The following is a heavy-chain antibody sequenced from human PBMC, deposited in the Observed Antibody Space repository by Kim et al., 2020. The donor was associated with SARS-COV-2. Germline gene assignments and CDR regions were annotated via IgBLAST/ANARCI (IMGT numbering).Heavy chain of an antibody. J-gene: IGHJ4*01. Sequence: SETLSLTCPFSGLALSSYYTSWLRQPPAKGLEWLASILDRGCPNYNPSLRSRATIAVTTSKNQSSLKLSTSPAADPAVAYCPTHDAPGDGAGYSADYW. V-gene: IGHV4-59*08. CDR3: PTHDAPGDGAGYSADY. CDR2: ILDRGCP. D-gene: IGHD2-15*01. CDR1: GLALSSYY.